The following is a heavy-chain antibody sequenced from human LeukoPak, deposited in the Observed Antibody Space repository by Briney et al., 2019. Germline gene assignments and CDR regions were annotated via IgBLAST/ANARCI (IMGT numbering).Heavy chain of an antibody. D-gene: IGHD6-19*01. Sequence: QPGGSLRLSCTASGFSFSNYAMYWVRPAPGKGLEYGSAINGDGDSTYYVNSVKGRFTISRDNSKNTLFLQVGSARAEDMAVYYCARGPRPTYGSGWYVDSWGQGTMVTVSS. CDR3: ARGPRPTYGSGWYVDS. J-gene: IGHJ4*02. V-gene: IGHV3-64*01. CDR2: INGDGDST. CDR1: GFSFSNYA.